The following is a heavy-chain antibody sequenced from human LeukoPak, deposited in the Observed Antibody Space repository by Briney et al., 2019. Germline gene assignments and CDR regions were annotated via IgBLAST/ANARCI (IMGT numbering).Heavy chain of an antibody. CDR1: GYTFTGYY. V-gene: IGHV1-2*02. D-gene: IGHD3-9*01. CDR2: INPNSGGT. Sequence: ASVKVSCKASGYTFTGYYMHWVRQAPGQGLEWMGWINPNSGGTNYAQKFQGRVTMTRDTSISTAYMELSRLRSDDTAVYYCARLFYDILTGYSDRYYYYGMDVWGQGTTVTVSS. J-gene: IGHJ6*02. CDR3: ARLFYDILTGYSDRYYYYGMDV.